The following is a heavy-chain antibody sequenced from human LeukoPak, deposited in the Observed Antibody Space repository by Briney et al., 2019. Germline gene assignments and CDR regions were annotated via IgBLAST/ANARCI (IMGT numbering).Heavy chain of an antibody. CDR1: GGTFSSYA. CDR2: IIPIFGTA. Sequence: ASVKVSCKASGGTFSSYAISWVRQAPGQGLEWMGRIIPIFGTANYAQKFQGRVTITTDESTSTAYMELSSLRSEDTAVYYCARDSYRPIAVAGEFDYWGQGTLVTVSS. J-gene: IGHJ4*02. CDR3: ARDSYRPIAVAGEFDY. V-gene: IGHV1-69*05. D-gene: IGHD6-19*01.